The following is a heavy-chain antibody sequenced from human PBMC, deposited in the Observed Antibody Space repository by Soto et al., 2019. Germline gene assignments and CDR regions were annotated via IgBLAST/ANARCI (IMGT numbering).Heavy chain of an antibody. D-gene: IGHD3-10*01. CDR1: GGPISSYY. J-gene: IGHJ4*02. Sequence: PSETLSLTCTVSGGPISSYYWSWIRQPPGRGLEWIGYIYYSGSTNYNPSLKSRVTISVDTSKNQFSLKLSSVTAADTAVYYCASASMADYFDYWGQGTLVTVSS. CDR3: ASASMADYFDY. V-gene: IGHV4-59*01. CDR2: IYYSGST.